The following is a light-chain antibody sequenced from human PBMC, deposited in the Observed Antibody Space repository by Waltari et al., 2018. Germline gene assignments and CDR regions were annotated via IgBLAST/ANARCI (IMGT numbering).Light chain of an antibody. J-gene: IGLJ1*01. V-gene: IGLV2-14*03. CDR1: SSDVRGYPY. Sequence: QYALTQPASVSGSPGQSITISCTGTSSDVRGYPYVSWYQHHPGKAPKLMIHYVNKRPSGVSNRFSGSKSGNTASLTISGLQAEDEADYYCSSYTTTSTFYVFGTGTKVTVL. CDR2: YVN. CDR3: SSYTTTSTFYV.